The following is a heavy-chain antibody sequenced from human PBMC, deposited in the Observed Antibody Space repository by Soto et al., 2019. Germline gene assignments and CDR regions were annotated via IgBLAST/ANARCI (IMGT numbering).Heavy chain of an antibody. V-gene: IGHV1-69*12. CDR1: GGTFSSYA. Sequence: QVQLVQSGAEVKKPGSSVKVSCKASGGTFSSYAISWVRQAPGQGLEWMGGIIPIFGTANYAQKFQGRVMSTADEATSTAYMELSSLRSEDTAVYYCARGGRGYSGYNYYYYYGMDVWGQGTTVTVSS. CDR3: ARGGRGYSGYNYYYYYGMDV. CDR2: IIPIFGTA. D-gene: IGHD5-12*01. J-gene: IGHJ6*02.